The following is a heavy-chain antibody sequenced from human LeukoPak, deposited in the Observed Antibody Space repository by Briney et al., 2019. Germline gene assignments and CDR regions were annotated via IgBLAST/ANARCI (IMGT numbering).Heavy chain of an antibody. Sequence: GGSLRLSCAASGFTFSIYSMNWVRQAPGKGLEWVSSITSTLSYADSVKGRFTISTDDAKNSLYLQMNSLRADDTAVYCCAIGHRLVASPDYWGQGTLVTVSS. CDR3: AIGHRLVASPDY. CDR2: ITSTL. CDR1: GFTFSIYS. V-gene: IGHV3-21*01. J-gene: IGHJ4*02. D-gene: IGHD3-16*01.